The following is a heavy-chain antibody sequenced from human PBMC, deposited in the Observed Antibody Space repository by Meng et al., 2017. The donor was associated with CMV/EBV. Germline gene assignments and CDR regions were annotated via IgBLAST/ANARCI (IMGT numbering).Heavy chain of an antibody. CDR1: GYTFTGYY. CDR3: ARAHSSSWYSWAYYYYGMDV. D-gene: IGHD6-13*01. V-gene: IGHV1-2*02. Sequence: ASVKVSCKASGYTFTGYYMHWVRQAPGQGLEWMGWINPNSGGTNYAQKFQGRVTMTRDTSISTAYMELSRLRSDDTAVYYCARAHSSSWYSWAYYYYGMDVWGQGTTVTVSS. J-gene: IGHJ6*02. CDR2: INPNSGGT.